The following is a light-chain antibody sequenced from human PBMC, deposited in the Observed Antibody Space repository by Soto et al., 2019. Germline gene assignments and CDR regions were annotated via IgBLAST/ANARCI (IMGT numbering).Light chain of an antibody. CDR1: QTISGW. CDR2: DAS. J-gene: IGKJ4*02. Sequence: DIQMTQSPSTLSASVGDTVTITCRASQTISGWLAWYQQRQGKAPHLLIFDASTLESGVTSRFSGSDARKTFSLTISTLQPDDFATYSRLQAKCYYRSFGDRTKLEIK. V-gene: IGKV1-5*01. CDR3: LQAKCYYRS.